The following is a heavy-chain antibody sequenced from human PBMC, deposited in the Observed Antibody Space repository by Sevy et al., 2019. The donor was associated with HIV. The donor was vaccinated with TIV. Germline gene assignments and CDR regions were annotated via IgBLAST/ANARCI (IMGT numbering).Heavy chain of an antibody. Sequence: GGSLRLSCAASGFSLSDYYMTWIRQAPGKGLQWISYIDSTGDTIYYADSVKGRFTISRDNAKNSLYLQMSSLRADDTAVSYCARDHVKDGDWWDYYYHAMDVWGRGTTVTVSS. CDR1: GFSLSDYY. CDR2: IDSTGDTI. J-gene: IGHJ6*02. D-gene: IGHD4-17*01. CDR3: ARDHVKDGDWWDYYYHAMDV. V-gene: IGHV3-11*01.